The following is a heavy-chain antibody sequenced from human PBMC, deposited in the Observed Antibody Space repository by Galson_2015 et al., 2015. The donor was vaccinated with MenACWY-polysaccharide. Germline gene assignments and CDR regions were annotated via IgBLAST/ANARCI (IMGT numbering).Heavy chain of an antibody. CDR3: ARVQGGYSNVWHHPYYFDY. CDR2: ISSDGSST. J-gene: IGHJ4*02. CDR1: GFTFSSYW. Sequence: SLRLSCAASGFTFSSYWMHWVRQVPGKGLVWVSRISSDGSSTSYADSVKGRFTISRDNAKNTLHLQMNSLRVEDTAVYYCARVQGGYSNVWHHPYYFDYWGQGTLVTVSS. V-gene: IGHV3-74*01. D-gene: IGHD6-13*01.